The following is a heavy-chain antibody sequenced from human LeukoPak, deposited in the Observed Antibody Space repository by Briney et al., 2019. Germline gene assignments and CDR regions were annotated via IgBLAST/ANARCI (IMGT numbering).Heavy chain of an antibody. CDR3: ATDGAGFDT. Sequence: PGGSLRLSCTASGFTFNDYYMSWIRQAPGKGLEWLSYINIGGTNTHYADSVKGRFTISRDNAKKSLYLEMNNLRAEDTAVYYCATDGAGFDTWGQGVLVTVSS. CDR1: GFTFNDYY. CDR2: INIGGTNT. V-gene: IGHV3-11*01. J-gene: IGHJ5*02.